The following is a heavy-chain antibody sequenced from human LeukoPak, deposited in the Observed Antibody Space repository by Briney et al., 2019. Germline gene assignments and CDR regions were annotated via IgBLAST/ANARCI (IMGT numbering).Heavy chain of an antibody. V-gene: IGHV3-23*01. CDR1: GFTFSSYA. CDR2: ISGSGGST. Sequence: GGSLRLSCAASGFTFSSYAMSWVRQAPGKGLEWVSAISGSGGSTYYADSVKGRFTISRDNSKNTLYLQMNSLRAEDTAVYYCARDRGDFLTGYYSSFDYWGQGTLVTVSS. J-gene: IGHJ4*02. CDR3: ARDRGDFLTGYYSSFDY. D-gene: IGHD3-9*01.